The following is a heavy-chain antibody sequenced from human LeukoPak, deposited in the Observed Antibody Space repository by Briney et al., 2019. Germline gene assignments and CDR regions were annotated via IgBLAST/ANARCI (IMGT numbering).Heavy chain of an antibody. V-gene: IGHV1-2*02. Sequence: ASVKVSCKASGYTFTGYYMHWVRQAPGQGLEWMGWINPNSGGTNYAQKFQGRVTMTRNTSISTAYMELSSLRSEDTAVYYCVAKTDRPTWGQGTLVTVSS. D-gene: IGHD6-6*01. J-gene: IGHJ4*02. CDR3: VAKTDRPT. CDR1: GYTFTGYY. CDR2: INPNSGGT.